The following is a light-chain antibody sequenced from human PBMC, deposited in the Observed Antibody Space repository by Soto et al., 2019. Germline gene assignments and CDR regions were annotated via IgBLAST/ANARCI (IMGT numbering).Light chain of an antibody. CDR2: GAS. CDR3: QQYGGSLT. V-gene: IGKV3-20*01. CDR1: QRVSSSY. Sequence: EIVLTQSPGTLSLSPGERANLSCRASQRVSSSYLAWYQQKPGQAPRLLIYGASSRATGIPDRFSGSGSGTDFTLTISRLEPEDFALYYCQQYGGSLTFGGGTKVDIK. J-gene: IGKJ4*01.